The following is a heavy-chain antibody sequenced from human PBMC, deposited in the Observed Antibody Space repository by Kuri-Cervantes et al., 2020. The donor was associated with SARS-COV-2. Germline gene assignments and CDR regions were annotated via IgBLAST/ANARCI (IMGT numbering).Heavy chain of an antibody. Sequence: GGSLRLSCAASGFTFSSYWMHWVRQAPGKGLVWVSRINSDGSSTSYADSVKGRFTISRDNAKDALYLQMNSLRAEDTAMYYCARTYYDFWSGNGERYFDLWGRGTLVTVSS. V-gene: IGHV3-74*01. CDR1: GFTFSSYW. J-gene: IGHJ2*01. CDR3: ARTYYDFWSGNGERYFDL. D-gene: IGHD3-3*01. CDR2: INSDGSST.